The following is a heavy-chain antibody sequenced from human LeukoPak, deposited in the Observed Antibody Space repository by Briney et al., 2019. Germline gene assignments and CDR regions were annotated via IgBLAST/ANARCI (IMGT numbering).Heavy chain of an antibody. Sequence: GASVKVSCKASRGTFSSYAISWVRQAPGQGLEWMGGIIPIFGTANYAQKFQGRVTITAHESTSTAYMELSSLRSEDTAVYDCARDPLTAELRPMWWFDPWRQGTLVSVSS. D-gene: IGHD3-10*01. CDR2: IIPIFGTA. CDR1: RGTFSSYA. CDR3: ARDPLTAELRPMWWFDP. V-gene: IGHV1-69*13. J-gene: IGHJ5*02.